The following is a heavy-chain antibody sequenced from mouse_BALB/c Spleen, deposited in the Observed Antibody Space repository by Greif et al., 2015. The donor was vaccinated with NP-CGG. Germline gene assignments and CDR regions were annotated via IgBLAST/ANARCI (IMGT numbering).Heavy chain of an antibody. CDR2: ISYSGST. CDR1: GYSITSDYA. D-gene: IGHD2-10*02. Sequence: EVKLMESGPGLVKPSQSLSLTCTVTGYSITSDYAWNWIRQFPGNKLEWMGYISYSGSTSYNPSLKSRISITRDTSKNQFFLQLNSVTTEDTATCYCARGYGNYWGQGTTLTVSS. J-gene: IGHJ2*01. V-gene: IGHV3-2*02. CDR3: ARGYGNY.